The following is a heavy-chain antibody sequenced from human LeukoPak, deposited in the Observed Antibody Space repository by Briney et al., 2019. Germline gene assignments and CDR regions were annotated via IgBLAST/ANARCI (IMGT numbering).Heavy chain of an antibody. J-gene: IGHJ4*02. D-gene: IGHD6-25*01. CDR3: ARISYSRGTY. CDR2: INHSGST. CDR1: GGSFSGYY. Sequence: PSETLSLTCAVYGGSFSGYYWSWIRQPPGKGLEWIGEINHSGSTNYNPSLKSRVTISVDTSKNQFSLKLSSVTAADTAVYYCARISYSRGTYWGQGTLVTVSS. V-gene: IGHV4-34*01.